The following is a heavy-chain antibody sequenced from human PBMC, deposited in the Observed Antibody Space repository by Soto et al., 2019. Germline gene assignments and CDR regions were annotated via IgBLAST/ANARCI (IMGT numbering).Heavy chain of an antibody. D-gene: IGHD6-19*01. CDR3: ATAVAGGVLYFQH. CDR1: GFTFSDHY. J-gene: IGHJ1*01. Sequence: GGSLRLSCAASGFTFSDHYMDWVRQAPGKGLEWVGRTRNKANSYTTEYAASVKGRFTISRDDSKNSLYLQMNSLKTEDTAVYYCATAVAGGVLYFQHWGQGTLVTVSS. CDR2: TRNKANSYTT. V-gene: IGHV3-72*01.